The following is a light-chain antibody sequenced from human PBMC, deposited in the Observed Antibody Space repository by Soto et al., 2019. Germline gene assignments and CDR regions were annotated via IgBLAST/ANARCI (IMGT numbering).Light chain of an antibody. V-gene: IGKV3-11*01. CDR2: DAS. CDR3: QQRSNWPPMVT. Sequence: EIVLTQSPATLSLSPGERATLSCRASQSVSSYLAWYQQKPGQAPRLLIYDASNRATGIPARFSGSGSGTDFTLTISSLEPEDFAVYYCQQRSNWPPMVTFGPGTKVGIK. J-gene: IGKJ3*01. CDR1: QSVSSY.